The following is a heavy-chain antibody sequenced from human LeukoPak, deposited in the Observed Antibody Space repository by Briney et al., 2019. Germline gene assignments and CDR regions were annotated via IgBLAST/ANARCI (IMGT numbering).Heavy chain of an antibody. CDR3: ARATITIFGVGGWFDP. V-gene: IGHV4-34*01. Sequence: KPSETLSLTCAVYGGSFSGYYWSWIRQPPGKGLEWIGEINHSGSTNYNPSLKSRVTISVDTSKNQFSLKLSPVTAADTAVYYCARATITIFGVGGWFDPWGQGTLVTVSS. CDR1: GGSFSGYY. D-gene: IGHD3-3*01. J-gene: IGHJ5*02. CDR2: INHSGST.